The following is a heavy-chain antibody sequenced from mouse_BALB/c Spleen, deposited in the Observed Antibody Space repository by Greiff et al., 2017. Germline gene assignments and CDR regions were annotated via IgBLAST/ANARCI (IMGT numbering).Heavy chain of an antibody. CDR2: INPDSSTI. CDR3: ARRGYLPMDY. CDR1: GFDFSRYW. D-gene: IGHD2-2*01. Sequence: EVKLLESGGGLVQPGGSLKLSCAASGFDFSRYWMSWVRQAPGKGLEWIGEINPDSSTINYTPSLKDKFIISRDNAKNTLYLQMSKVRSEDTALYYCARRGYLPMDYWGQGTSVTVSS. V-gene: IGHV4-1*02. J-gene: IGHJ4*01.